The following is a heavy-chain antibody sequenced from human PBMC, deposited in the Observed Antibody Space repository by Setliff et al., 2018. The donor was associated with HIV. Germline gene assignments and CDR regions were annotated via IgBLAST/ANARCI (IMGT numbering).Heavy chain of an antibody. V-gene: IGHV4-59*11. CDR1: GGSISSHY. J-gene: IGHJ4*02. Sequence: PSETLSLTCTVSGGSISSHYWSWIRQHPGKGLEWIAYIYNTGSSNYNPSLKGRVTISIDTSKNQFSLKLNSVTAADTAVYYCARFALGSRMDYFDYWGQGTLVTV. D-gene: IGHD3-10*01. CDR3: ARFALGSRMDYFDY. CDR2: IYNTGSS.